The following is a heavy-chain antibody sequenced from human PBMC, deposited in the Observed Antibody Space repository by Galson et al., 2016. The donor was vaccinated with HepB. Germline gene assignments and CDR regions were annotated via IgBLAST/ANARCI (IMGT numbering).Heavy chain of an antibody. CDR3: ARERLRYFDWLRNRYYYYGMDV. Sequence: CAISGDSVSSNSAAWNWIRQSPSRGLEWLGRTYYRSKWYNDYAVSVESRITINPDTSKNQVSLQLNSVTPEATAVYYCARERLRYFDWLRNRYYYYGMDVWGQGTTVTVS. CDR1: GDSVSSNSAA. D-gene: IGHD3-9*01. V-gene: IGHV6-1*01. CDR2: TYYRSKWYN. J-gene: IGHJ6*02.